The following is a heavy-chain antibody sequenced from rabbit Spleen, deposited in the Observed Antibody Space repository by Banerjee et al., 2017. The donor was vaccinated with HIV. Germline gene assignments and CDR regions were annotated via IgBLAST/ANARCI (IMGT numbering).Heavy chain of an antibody. V-gene: IGHV1S45*01. CDR3: ARGSASDPYYFDL. CDR1: GFTLSSYW. D-gene: IGHD1-1*01. Sequence: QEQLEESGGDLVKPEGSLKLSCKASGFTLSSYWMCWVRQAPGKGLEWIACVDGGGTYTTYYASWAKGRFTSSKTSSTTVTLQMTSLTAADTATYFCARGSASDPYYFDLWGPGTLVTVS. J-gene: IGHJ4*01. CDR2: VDGGGTYTT.